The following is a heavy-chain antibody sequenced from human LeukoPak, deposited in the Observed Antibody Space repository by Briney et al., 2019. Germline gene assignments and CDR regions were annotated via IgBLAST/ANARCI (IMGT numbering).Heavy chain of an antibody. CDR3: AKVGPSIADDAFDI. CDR2: ISGDGGSA. D-gene: IGHD6-6*01. J-gene: IGHJ3*02. CDR1: GFTFDDYA. V-gene: IGHV3-43*02. Sequence: GGSLRLSCAASGFTFDDYAMHWVRQAPGKGLEWVSLISGDGGSAYYADSVKGRFTISRDNSKNSPYLQMNSLRTEDTALYYCAKVGPSIADDAFDIWGQGTMVTVSS.